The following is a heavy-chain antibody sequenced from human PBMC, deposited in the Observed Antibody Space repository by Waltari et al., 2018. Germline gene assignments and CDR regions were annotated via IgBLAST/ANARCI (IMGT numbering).Heavy chain of an antibody. CDR1: GFTVSSTH. V-gene: IGHV3-66*02. D-gene: IGHD5-18*01. CDR2: MYPAGSA. J-gene: IGHJ4*02. CDR3: ATARDEHTAMVYFDN. Sequence: EVKLVESGGGLVHPGGSLRLSCAASGFTVSSTHMSWVRQAPGKGPEWVFIMYPAGSAYNTDSVEGRFTMSRDISNNMVHLQMNRLRLEDSATYYCATARDEHTAMVYFDNWGQGTLVSVSS.